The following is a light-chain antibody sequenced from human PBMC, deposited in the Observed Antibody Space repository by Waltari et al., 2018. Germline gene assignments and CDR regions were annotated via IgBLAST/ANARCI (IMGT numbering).Light chain of an antibody. J-gene: IGKJ5*01. CDR3: QQLNSYPIT. CDR2: AAS. V-gene: IGKV1-9*01. Sequence: IQLTQSPSSLSASVGDSVTITCRASQGISSNLAGYQQKPGKAPKLLISAASTLQSGVPLRFSGSGSGTDFTLTISSLQPEDFATYYCQQLNSYPITFGQGTRLEIK. CDR1: QGISSN.